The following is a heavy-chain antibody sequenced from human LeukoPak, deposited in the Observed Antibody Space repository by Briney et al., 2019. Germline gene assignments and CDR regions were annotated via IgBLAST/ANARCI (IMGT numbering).Heavy chain of an antibody. Sequence: SETLSLTCTVSGVSISSSSYYWGWIRQPPGKGLEWIGSIYYSGSTYYNPSLKSRVTISVDTSKNQFSLKLSSVTAADTAVYYCARKARITMIVVSWGQGTLVTVSS. CDR3: ARKARITMIVVS. CDR2: IYYSGST. J-gene: IGHJ5*02. D-gene: IGHD3-22*01. V-gene: IGHV4-39*07. CDR1: GVSISSSSYY.